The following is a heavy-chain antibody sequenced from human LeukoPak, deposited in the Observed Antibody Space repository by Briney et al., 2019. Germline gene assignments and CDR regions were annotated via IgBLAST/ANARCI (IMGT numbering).Heavy chain of an antibody. CDR3: AKDPPSNHYDSSGYLDY. V-gene: IGHV3-23*01. D-gene: IGHD3-22*01. CDR2: ISGSGGST. CDR1: GFTFSSYA. J-gene: IGHJ4*02. Sequence: GGSLRLSCAASGFTFSSYAMSWVRQAPGKGLEWVSAISGSGGSTYYADSVKGRFTISRDNSKNTLYLQMNSLRAEDTAVYYCAKDPPSNHYDSSGYLDYWGQGTLVTVSS.